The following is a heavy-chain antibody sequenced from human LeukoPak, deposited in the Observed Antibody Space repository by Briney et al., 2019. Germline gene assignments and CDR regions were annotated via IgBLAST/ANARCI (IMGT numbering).Heavy chain of an antibody. Sequence: ASVKVSCKASGYTFASYAITWLRQAPGQGPEWMGWFSTYNGNKNYAQKFQGGVTMTADTSTSTAYMELKNLESDDTAVYYCARGSGGGEPNDNWGQGTLVTVYS. D-gene: IGHD2-21*01. J-gene: IGHJ4*02. V-gene: IGHV1-18*01. CDR3: ARGSGGGEPNDN. CDR2: FSTYNGNK. CDR1: GYTFASYA.